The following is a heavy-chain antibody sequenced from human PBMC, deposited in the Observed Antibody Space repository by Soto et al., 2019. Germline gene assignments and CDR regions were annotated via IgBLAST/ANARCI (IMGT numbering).Heavy chain of an antibody. CDR2: ISAYNGNT. CDR3: ARPASGIAVAGRDQRYFQH. J-gene: IGHJ1*01. CDR1: GYTFTSYG. V-gene: IGHV1-18*01. Sequence: QVQLVQSGAEVKKPGASVKVSCKASGYTFTSYGISWVRQAPGQGLEWMGWISAYNGNTNYAQKLQGRVTMTTDTSTSTAYMELRSLRSEDTAVYYCARPASGIAVAGRDQRYFQHWGQGTLVTVSS. D-gene: IGHD6-19*01.